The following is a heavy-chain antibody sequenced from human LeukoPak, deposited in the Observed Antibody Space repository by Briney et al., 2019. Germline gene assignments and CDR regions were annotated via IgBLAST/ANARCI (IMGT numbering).Heavy chain of an antibody. CDR2: VYNSGSGSKTYNS. Sequence: SETLSLTCTVSGGSISTHYWSWIRQPAGKGLEWVGRVYNSGSGSKTYNSNSSPFLRSRVFMSVDASKSQFSLRLNSVTAADTGVYFCARDHGGSGAKLDYWGQGTLVTVSS. CDR3: ARDHGGSGAKLDY. D-gene: IGHD3-10*01. CDR1: GGSISTHY. V-gene: IGHV4-4*07. J-gene: IGHJ4*02.